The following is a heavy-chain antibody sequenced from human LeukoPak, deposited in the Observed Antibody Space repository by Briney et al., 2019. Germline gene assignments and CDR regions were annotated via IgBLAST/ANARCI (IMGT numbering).Heavy chain of an antibody. J-gene: IGHJ3*02. V-gene: IGHV3-30*02. CDR2: IRYDGSNK. CDR1: GFTFSSYG. D-gene: IGHD6-19*01. Sequence: GGSQRLSCAASGFTFSSYGMHWVRQAPGKGLEWVAFIRYDGSNKYYADSVKGRFTISRDNSKNTLYLQMNSLRAEDTAVYYCAKDSSGWFTWDAFDIWGQGTMVTVSS. CDR3: AKDSSGWFTWDAFDI.